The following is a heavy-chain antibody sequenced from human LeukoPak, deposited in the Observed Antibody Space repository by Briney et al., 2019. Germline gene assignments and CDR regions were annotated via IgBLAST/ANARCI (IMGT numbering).Heavy chain of an antibody. J-gene: IGHJ4*02. CDR3: ARVGSWYYFDY. CDR2: IDYSGNT. CDR1: GGSFNSYY. Sequence: SETLSLTCTVSGGSFNSYYWTWVRQPPGKGLEWIAYIDYSGNTNYSPSLKSRVTISVDTSRNQFSLKLSSVTAADTAVYYCARVGSWYYFDYWGQGTPVTVSS. D-gene: IGHD6-19*01. V-gene: IGHV4-59*01.